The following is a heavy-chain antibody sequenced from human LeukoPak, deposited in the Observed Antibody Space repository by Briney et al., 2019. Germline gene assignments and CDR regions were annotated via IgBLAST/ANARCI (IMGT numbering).Heavy chain of an antibody. V-gene: IGHV3-21*01. CDR1: GFTFSSYS. CDR3: ARVRCGMDV. CDR2: ISSSSSYI. J-gene: IGHJ6*02. Sequence: PGGSLRLSCAASGFTFSSYSMNWVRQAPGKGLEWVSSISSSSSYIYYAESVKGRFTISRDNAKNSLYLQMNSLRAEDTAVYYCARVRCGMDVWGQGTTVTVSS.